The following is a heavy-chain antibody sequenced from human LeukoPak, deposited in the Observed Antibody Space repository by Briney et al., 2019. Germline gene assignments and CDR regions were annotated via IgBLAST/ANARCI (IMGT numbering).Heavy chain of an antibody. D-gene: IGHD5-18*01. CDR3: ARDIGYLSP. Sequence: SETLSLTRTVSGGSISNGGYYWSWIRQHPGKGLEWIGYIYYSGSTYYNPSLKSRVTISVDTSKNQFSLKLSSVTAADTAVYYCARDIGYLSPWGQGTLVTVSS. CDR2: IYYSGST. J-gene: IGHJ5*02. V-gene: IGHV4-31*03. CDR1: GGSISNGGYY.